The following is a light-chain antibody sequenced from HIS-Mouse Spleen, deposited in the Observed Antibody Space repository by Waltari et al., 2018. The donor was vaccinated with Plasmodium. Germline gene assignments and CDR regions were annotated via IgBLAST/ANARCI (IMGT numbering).Light chain of an antibody. Sequence: EIVLTQSPGTLSLSPGECATVSCRASQSVSSSYLAWYQQKPGQAPRLLIYGASSRATGIPDRFSGSGSGTDFTLTISRLEPEDFAVYYCQQYGSSPQITFGGGTKVEIK. V-gene: IGKV3-20*01. CDR1: QSVSSSY. J-gene: IGKJ4*01. CDR3: QQYGSSPQIT. CDR2: GAS.